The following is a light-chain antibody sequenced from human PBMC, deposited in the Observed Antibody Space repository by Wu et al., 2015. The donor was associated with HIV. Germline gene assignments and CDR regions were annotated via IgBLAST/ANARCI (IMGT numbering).Light chain of an antibody. V-gene: IGKV3-20*01. CDR1: SLGSNW. J-gene: IGKJ5*01. CDR3: QQYGSSPIT. CDR2: EAY. Sequence: SLGSNWLAWYQHKPDQSPRLLIYEAYKKAAGVSDRFSGAGSGTDFSLTITRLQTDDFAFYFCQQYGSSPITFGPGTRLE.